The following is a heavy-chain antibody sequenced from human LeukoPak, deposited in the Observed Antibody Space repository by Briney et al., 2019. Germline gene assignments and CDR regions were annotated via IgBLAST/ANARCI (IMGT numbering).Heavy chain of an antibody. CDR3: ARGPSILSLIQYNWFDP. CDR2: IYYSGST. Sequence: SETLSLTCTVSGGSISSYYWSWIRQPPGKGLEWIGYIYYSGSTNYNPSLKSRVTISVDTSKNQFSLKLSSVTAADTAVYYRARGPSILSLIQYNWFDPWGQGTLVTVSS. J-gene: IGHJ5*02. D-gene: IGHD3-16*02. V-gene: IGHV4-59*01. CDR1: GGSISSYY.